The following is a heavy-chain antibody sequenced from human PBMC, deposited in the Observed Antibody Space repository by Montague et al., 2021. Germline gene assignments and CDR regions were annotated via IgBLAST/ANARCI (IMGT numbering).Heavy chain of an antibody. CDR3: AAYYYGGGGRGS. D-gene: IGHD3-22*01. Sequence: SETLSLTCSVSGDSVRCGIYHWGWIRQSTEKGLEWIGYICDGGSANYKTSIGSRVTMSLDTSSNQFSLNLRSATAADTAVYYCAAYYYGGGGRGSWGQGTLVTVSS. J-gene: IGHJ5*02. V-gene: IGHV4-61*01. CDR2: ICDGGSA. CDR1: GDSVRCGIYH.